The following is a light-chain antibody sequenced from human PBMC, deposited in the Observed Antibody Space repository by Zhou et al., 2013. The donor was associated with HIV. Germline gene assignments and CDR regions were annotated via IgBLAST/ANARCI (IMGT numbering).Light chain of an antibody. Sequence: EILLTQSPGTLSLSPGERATLSCRASQSVDNKYLAWYQQKPGQAPRLLIYGASSRATGIPDRFSGSGSGTDFTLTIRRLEPEDFAVYSCQQYASSPRTFGQGTKVEIK. V-gene: IGKV3-20*01. J-gene: IGKJ1*01. CDR2: GAS. CDR1: QSVDNKY. CDR3: QQYASSPRT.